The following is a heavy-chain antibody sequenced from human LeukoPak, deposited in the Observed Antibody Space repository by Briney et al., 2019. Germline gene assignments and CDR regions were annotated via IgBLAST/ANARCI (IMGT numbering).Heavy chain of an antibody. CDR1: GFTFSGYG. D-gene: IGHD6-19*01. CDR2: ISYDGSNK. Sequence: PGGSLRLSCAASGFTFSGYGMHWVRQAPGKGLEWVAVISYDGSNKYYADSVKGRFTISRDNSKNTLYLQMNSLRAEDTAVYYCARDPGSGWFSFDYWGQGTLVTVSS. V-gene: IGHV3-30*03. J-gene: IGHJ4*02. CDR3: ARDPGSGWFSFDY.